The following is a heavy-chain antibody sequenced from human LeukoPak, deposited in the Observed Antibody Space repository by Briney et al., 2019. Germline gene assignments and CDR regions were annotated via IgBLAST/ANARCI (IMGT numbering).Heavy chain of an antibody. Sequence: GGSLRLSCAASGFTFSSYAMSWVRQAPGKGLEWVSAISGSGGSTYYADSVKGRFTISRDNAKNSLYLQMNSLRAEDTAVYYCARDRIAAAGTGFFHWGQGTLVTVSS. CDR1: GFTFSSYA. CDR2: ISGSGGST. D-gene: IGHD6-13*01. J-gene: IGHJ4*02. CDR3: ARDRIAAAGTGFFH. V-gene: IGHV3-23*01.